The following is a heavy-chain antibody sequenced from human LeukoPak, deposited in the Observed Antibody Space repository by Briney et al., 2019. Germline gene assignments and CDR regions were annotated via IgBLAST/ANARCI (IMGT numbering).Heavy chain of an antibody. CDR3: ARHFAFSLWYFDL. J-gene: IGHJ2*01. V-gene: IGHV4-39*01. CDR1: GDSIIISRHS. CDR2: ISYSGST. D-gene: IGHD3-16*01. Sequence: SETLSLTCTVSGDSIIISRHSWGWIRQPPGKGLEWIGSISYSGSTYHNPSLKTRVTMSVDTSENQFSLKLSSVTAADTAVYDCARHFAFSLWYFDLWGRGTLLTVSS.